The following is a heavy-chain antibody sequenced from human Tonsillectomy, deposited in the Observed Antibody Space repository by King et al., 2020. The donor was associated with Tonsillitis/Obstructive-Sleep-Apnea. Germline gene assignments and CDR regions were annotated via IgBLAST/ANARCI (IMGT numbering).Heavy chain of an antibody. CDR3: ARKIGRHGNFLNYHQPMDA. V-gene: IGHV3-33*01. CDR1: GFTFSSYG. Sequence: VQLVESGGGVVQPGRSLRLSRAASGFTFSSYGMHWVRQAPGKGLEWVAVIWYDGSNKYYADSVKGRFTISRDNSKNTLYLQMNSLRAEDTAVYYCARKIGRHGNFLNYHQPMDAWGKGPTVTVPS. D-gene: IGHD1-7*01. CDR2: IWYDGSNK. J-gene: IGHJ6*03.